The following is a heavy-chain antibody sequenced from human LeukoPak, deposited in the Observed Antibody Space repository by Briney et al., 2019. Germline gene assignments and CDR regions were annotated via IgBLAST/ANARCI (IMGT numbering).Heavy chain of an antibody. Sequence: SETLSLACAVYGGSFSGYYWRWIRQPPGKGLEWIGEINHSGSTNYNPSLKSRVTISVDTSKNQFSLKLSSVTAADTAVYYCARGRKYYYGSGSYSWFDPWGQGTLVTVSS. D-gene: IGHD3-10*01. CDR1: GGSFSGYY. CDR2: INHSGST. J-gene: IGHJ5*02. CDR3: ARGRKYYYGSGSYSWFDP. V-gene: IGHV4-34*01.